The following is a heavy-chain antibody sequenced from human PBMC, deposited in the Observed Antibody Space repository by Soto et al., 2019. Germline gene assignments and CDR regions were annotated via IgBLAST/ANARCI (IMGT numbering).Heavy chain of an antibody. CDR1: GDSVSSVTAT. J-gene: IGHJ2*01. Sequence: QVQQQQSGPGLVKPSETHSLMCDISGDSVSSVTATWSWIRQSPSRGLEWLGRTYYRSKWYYDYEVSVKSRIVITPDTSKNQLTLDLNSVTPEDTAVYFCARDGSGFHWYFDVWGRGTLVTVSS. CDR3: ARDGSGFHWYFDV. CDR2: TYYRSKWYY. D-gene: IGHD6-19*01. V-gene: IGHV6-1*01.